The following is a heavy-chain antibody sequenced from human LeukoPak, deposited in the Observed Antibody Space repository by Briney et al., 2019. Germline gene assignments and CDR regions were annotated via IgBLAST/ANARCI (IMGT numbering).Heavy chain of an antibody. Sequence: PSETLSLTCTVSGGSISSSGYDWGWIRQPPGKGLEWIGGIYYSGSTYYNPSLKSRVTISVDTSKNQFSLNLSSVTAADTAVYYCARQSNWFDPWGQGTLVTVSS. J-gene: IGHJ5*02. CDR3: ARQSNWFDP. V-gene: IGHV4-39*01. CDR1: GGSISSSGYD. CDR2: IYYSGST.